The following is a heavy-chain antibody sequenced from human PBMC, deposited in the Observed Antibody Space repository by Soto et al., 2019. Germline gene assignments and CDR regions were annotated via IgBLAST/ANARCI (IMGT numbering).Heavy chain of an antibody. J-gene: IGHJ4*02. V-gene: IGHV3-74*01. Sequence: GRSMRLPCAVSGVSFVAYWSPRISQEQGKGLEWVASINSEGSNTTYADSVKGRFTISRDNAKNTLYLQMNSLRAEDTAVYYCARARYCSGGSCSFEYWGQGTLVTGSS. CDR1: GVSFVAYW. CDR3: ARARYCSGGSCSFEY. CDR2: INSEGSNT. D-gene: IGHD2-15*01.